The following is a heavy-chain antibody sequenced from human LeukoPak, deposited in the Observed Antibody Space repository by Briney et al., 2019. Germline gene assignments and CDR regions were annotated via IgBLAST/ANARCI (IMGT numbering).Heavy chain of an antibody. CDR1: GFTFSNYG. Sequence: GGSLRLSCAASGFTFSNYGMHWVRQAPGKGLEWVAAIWYDGSNKYYGDSVKGRFTISRDNSKNTLYLQMNSLRAEDTAAYYCARAGYSDHHFDFWGQGPLVTVSS. CDR3: ARAGYSDHHFDF. J-gene: IGHJ4*02. D-gene: IGHD5-18*01. V-gene: IGHV3-33*01. CDR2: IWYDGSNK.